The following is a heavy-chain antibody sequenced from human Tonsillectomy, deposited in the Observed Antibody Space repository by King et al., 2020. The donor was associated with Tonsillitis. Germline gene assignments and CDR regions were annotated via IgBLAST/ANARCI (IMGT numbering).Heavy chain of an antibody. Sequence: VQLVESGGGLVKPGGSLRLSCAASGFTFSSYSMNWVRQAPGKGLEWVSSISSSSSYIYYADSVKGRFTISRDNAKNSLFLQMNSLRAEDTAVYYCARGLNESVAVADFWGQGTLVTVSS. J-gene: IGHJ4*02. CDR2: ISSSSSYI. CDR3: ARGLNESVAVADF. V-gene: IGHV3-21*01. CDR1: GFTFSSYS. D-gene: IGHD6-19*01.